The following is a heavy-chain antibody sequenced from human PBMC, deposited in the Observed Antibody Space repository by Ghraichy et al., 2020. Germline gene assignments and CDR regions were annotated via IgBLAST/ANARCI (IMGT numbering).Heavy chain of an antibody. CDR1: GGSISSYY. Sequence: SETLSLTCTVSGGSISSYYWSWIRQPPGKGLEWIGYIYYSGSTNYNPSLKSRVTISVDTSKNQFSLKLSSVTAADTAVYYCARDKGPPSAFDYWGQGTLVTVSS. CDR2: IYYSGST. J-gene: IGHJ4*02. V-gene: IGHV4-59*01. D-gene: IGHD6-25*01. CDR3: ARDKGPPSAFDY.